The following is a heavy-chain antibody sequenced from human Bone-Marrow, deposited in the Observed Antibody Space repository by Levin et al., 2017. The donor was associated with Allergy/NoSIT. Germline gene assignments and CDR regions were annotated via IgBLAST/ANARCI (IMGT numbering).Heavy chain of an antibody. V-gene: IGHV3-30*03. D-gene: IGHD3-16*01. J-gene: IGHJ4*02. CDR1: EFTFSRYP. CDR2: MSADGNFK. Sequence: GGSLRLSCVASEFTFSRYPMHWVRQAPGKGLEWVAVMSADGNFKSYADSVRGRFIISRDNSEDTLYLQMNSLKHEDTGVYYCTRGSGSYPWAVFDYWGQGSLVTVSS. CDR3: TRGSGSYPWAVFDY.